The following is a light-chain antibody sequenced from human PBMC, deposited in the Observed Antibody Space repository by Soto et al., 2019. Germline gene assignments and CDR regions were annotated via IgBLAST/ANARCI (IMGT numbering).Light chain of an antibody. Sequence: EIVLTQSPATLSLYPGERATLSCRASQSVGSYLVWYQQKPGQAPGLLIHGASNRATGITARFSGSGSGTDFTLTISSLEPEDFAVYYCQQRSSWPPLFGQGTRLEIK. CDR1: QSVGSY. J-gene: IGKJ5*01. V-gene: IGKV3-11*01. CDR2: GAS. CDR3: QQRSSWPPL.